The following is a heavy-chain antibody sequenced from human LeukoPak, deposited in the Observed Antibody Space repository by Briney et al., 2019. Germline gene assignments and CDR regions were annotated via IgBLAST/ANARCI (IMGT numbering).Heavy chain of an antibody. CDR3: ARAPVNYDILTGYYKGGAFDI. Sequence: SVKVSCKASGGTFSSYAISWVRQAPGQGLEWMGGIIPIFGTANYAQKFQGRVTITADESTSTAYMELSSLRSEDTAVYYCARAPVNYDILTGYYKGGAFDIWGQGTMVTVSS. CDR1: GGTFSSYA. CDR2: IIPIFGTA. V-gene: IGHV1-69*13. J-gene: IGHJ3*02. D-gene: IGHD3-9*01.